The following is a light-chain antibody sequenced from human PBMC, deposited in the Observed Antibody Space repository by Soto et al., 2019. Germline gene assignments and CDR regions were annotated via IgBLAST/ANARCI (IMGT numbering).Light chain of an antibody. V-gene: IGKV1-5*03. J-gene: IGKJ1*01. CDR2: EAS. CDR3: QQYNSYSPRT. Sequence: DIQMTQSPSTLSASVGDRVTITCRASQSISSWLAWYQQKPGKAPKLLIYEASSLESGVPSRFSGSRSRTEFTLTISSLQPDDFATCYCQQYNSYSPRTFGQGTKVEIK. CDR1: QSISSW.